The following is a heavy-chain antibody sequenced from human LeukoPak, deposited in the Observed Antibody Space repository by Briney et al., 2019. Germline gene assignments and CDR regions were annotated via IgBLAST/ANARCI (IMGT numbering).Heavy chain of an antibody. D-gene: IGHD3-10*01. V-gene: IGHV4-34*01. J-gene: IGHJ4*02. CDR2: INHSGST. CDR1: GGSFSGYY. CDR3: ARGPPYYGSGSQGEIDY. Sequence: SETLSITCAVYGGSFSGYYWSWIRQPPGKGLEWIGEINHSGSTNYNPSLKSRVTTSVDTSKNQFSLKLSSVTAADTAVYYCARGPPYYGSGSQGEIDYWGQGTLVTVSS.